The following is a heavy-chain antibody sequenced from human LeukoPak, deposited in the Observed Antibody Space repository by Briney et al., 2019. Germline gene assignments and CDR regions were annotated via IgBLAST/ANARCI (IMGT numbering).Heavy chain of an antibody. J-gene: IGHJ3*02. V-gene: IGHV4-34*01. D-gene: IGHD1-26*01. CDR3: ARYIVSYPHDAFDI. CDR2: INHSGST. CDR1: GGSFSGYY. Sequence: PSETLSLTCAVYGGSFSGYYWSWIRQPPGKGLEWVGAINHSGSTNYNPSLKSRVTISVDTSTKQFSLKLSSVTAADTAFYYCARYIVSYPHDAFDIWGQGTMVTVSS.